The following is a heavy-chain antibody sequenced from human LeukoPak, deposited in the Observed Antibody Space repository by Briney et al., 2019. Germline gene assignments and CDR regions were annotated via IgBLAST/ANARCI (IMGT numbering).Heavy chain of an antibody. Sequence: GGSLRLSCAASGFTFSSYAMSWVRQAPGKGLEWVSGISDSGGTTYYADSVKGRFTISRDNSKNTLYLQVNSLRVEDTAVYFCAKGSAGEVRGVTSLFYYGMDVWGQGTTVTVSS. D-gene: IGHD3-10*01. CDR1: GFTFSSYA. V-gene: IGHV3-23*01. CDR2: ISDSGGTT. J-gene: IGHJ6*02. CDR3: AKGSAGEVRGVTSLFYYGMDV.